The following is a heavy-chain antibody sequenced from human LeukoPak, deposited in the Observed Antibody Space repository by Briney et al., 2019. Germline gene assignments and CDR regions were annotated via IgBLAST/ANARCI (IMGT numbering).Heavy chain of an antibody. Sequence: PGGSLRLSCAASGFTFSSSVMSWVRQAPGKGLEWVAVISYDGSNKYYADSVKGRFTISRDNSRNTLYLQMNSLRAEDTAVYYCARPDTAMVSFDYWGQGTLVTVSS. CDR2: ISYDGSNK. D-gene: IGHD5-18*01. CDR3: ARPDTAMVSFDY. CDR1: GFTFSSSV. V-gene: IGHV3-30-3*01. J-gene: IGHJ4*02.